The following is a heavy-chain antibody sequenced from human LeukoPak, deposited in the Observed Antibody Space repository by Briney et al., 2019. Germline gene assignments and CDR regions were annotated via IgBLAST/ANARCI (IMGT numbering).Heavy chain of an antibody. Sequence: ASVKVSCKVSGYTFTVYYMHWVRQAPGQGLEWLGWINPNSGGTNYAQNFQGRVAMTRDTSISTAYMELSRLRSDDTAVYYCARDQGHGGNSWDYWGQGTLVTVSS. CDR2: INPNSGGT. CDR3: ARDQGHGGNSWDY. V-gene: IGHV1-2*02. D-gene: IGHD4-23*01. CDR1: GYTFTVYY. J-gene: IGHJ4*02.